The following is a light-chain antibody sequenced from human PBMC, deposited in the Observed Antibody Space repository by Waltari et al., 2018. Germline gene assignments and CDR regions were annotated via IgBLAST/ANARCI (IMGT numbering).Light chain of an antibody. V-gene: IGLV2-14*01. Sequence: QSAVTQPAAASGSPGQSITIPCTGLGSAAAGYNYVSCYQQHPGKVPKLLIFDVSNRPSGVSNRFSGSKSGNTASLTISGLQAEDESDYYCCSFTSRSTWVFGGGTKLTVL. CDR2: DVS. CDR3: CSFTSRSTWV. J-gene: IGLJ3*02. CDR1: GSAAAGYNY.